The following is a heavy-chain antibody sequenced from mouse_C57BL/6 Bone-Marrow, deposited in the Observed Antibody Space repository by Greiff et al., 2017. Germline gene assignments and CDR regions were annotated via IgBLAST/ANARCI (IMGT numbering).Heavy chain of an antibody. D-gene: IGHD1-1*01. J-gene: IGHJ2*01. Sequence: EVKLMESGGGLVKPGGSLKLSCAASGFTFSDYGMHWVRQAPEKGLEWVAYISSGSSTIYYADTVQGRITITRDNAKNTLFLQMTSLRSEDTDMYYCARSFFITTVYFDYWGQGTTLTVSS. V-gene: IGHV5-17*01. CDR2: ISSGSSTI. CDR3: ARSFFITTVYFDY. CDR1: GFTFSDYG.